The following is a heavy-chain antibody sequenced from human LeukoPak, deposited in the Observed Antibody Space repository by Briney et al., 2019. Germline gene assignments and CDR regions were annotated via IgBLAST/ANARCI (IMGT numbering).Heavy chain of an antibody. J-gene: IGHJ4*02. Sequence: GGSLRLSCAASGFTVSSNYMSWVRQAPGKGLEWVSDIYSGGSTYYADSVKGRFTSSRDNSKNTLYLQMNSLRAEDTAVYYCAVESSGSYGKYYWGQGTLVTVSS. CDR3: AVESSGSYGKYY. CDR1: GFTVSSNY. CDR2: IYSGGST. V-gene: IGHV3-53*01. D-gene: IGHD3-22*01.